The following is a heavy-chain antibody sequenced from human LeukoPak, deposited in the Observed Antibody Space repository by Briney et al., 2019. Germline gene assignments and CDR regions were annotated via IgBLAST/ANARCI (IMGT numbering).Heavy chain of an antibody. Sequence: ASVKVSCKASGYTFTAYYMHWVRQAPGQGLEWMGWINPNSGGTKYAQKFQARVTMTRDTSISTAYMELTRLTSDDTAVYYCARSNTSGYYPPTLRYWGQGTLVTVSS. CDR2: INPNSGGT. CDR1: GYTFTAYY. CDR3: ARSNTSGYYPPTLRY. D-gene: IGHD3-22*01. J-gene: IGHJ4*02. V-gene: IGHV1-2*02.